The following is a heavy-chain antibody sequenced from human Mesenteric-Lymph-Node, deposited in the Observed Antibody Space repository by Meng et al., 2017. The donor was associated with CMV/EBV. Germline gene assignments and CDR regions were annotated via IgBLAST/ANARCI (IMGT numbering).Heavy chain of an antibody. Sequence: GSLRLSCTVSGGSISSYYWSWIRQPAGKGLEWIGRIYTSGSTNYNPSLKSRVTLSVDTSKNQFSLKLTSVTAADTAVYYCARDGYYGSGMRWFDPWGQGTLVTVSS. CDR3: ARDGYYGSGMRWFDP. CDR1: GGSISSYY. D-gene: IGHD3-10*01. V-gene: IGHV4-4*07. J-gene: IGHJ5*02. CDR2: IYTSGST.